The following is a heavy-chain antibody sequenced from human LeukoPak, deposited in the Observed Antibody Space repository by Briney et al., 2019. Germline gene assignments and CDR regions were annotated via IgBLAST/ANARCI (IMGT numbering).Heavy chain of an antibody. CDR3: ARAGYYDTEAFDI. CDR1: GFTFSSNY. Sequence: PGGSLRLSCAASGFTFSSNYMSWVRQAPGKGLEWVSVIYSGGSTYYADSVKGRFTISRDNSKNTLYLQMNSLRAEDTAVYYCARAGYYDTEAFDIWGQGTMVTVSS. D-gene: IGHD3-22*01. J-gene: IGHJ3*02. CDR2: IYSGGST. V-gene: IGHV3-53*01.